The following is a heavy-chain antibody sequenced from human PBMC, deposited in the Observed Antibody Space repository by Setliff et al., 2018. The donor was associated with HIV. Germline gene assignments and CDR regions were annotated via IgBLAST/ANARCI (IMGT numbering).Heavy chain of an antibody. V-gene: IGHV5-51*01. Sequence: PGESLTISCKGSEYSFTNNWIGWVRQMPGKGLEWMGIIYPDDSDTRYSPSFQGQVTISVDKSISTAYLQWSRLKASDTAIYYCAWSGKFGELYGYWGKGTTVTVSS. CDR3: AWSGKFGELYGY. CDR1: EYSFTNNW. D-gene: IGHD3-10*01. CDR2: IYPDDSDT. J-gene: IGHJ6*04.